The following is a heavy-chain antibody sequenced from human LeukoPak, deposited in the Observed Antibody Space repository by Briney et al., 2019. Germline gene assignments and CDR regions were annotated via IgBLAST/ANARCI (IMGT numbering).Heavy chain of an antibody. CDR2: ISASGGT. D-gene: IGHD6-19*01. Sequence: SETLSLTCTVSGGSISTYYWSWIRQPPGKGLEWIADISASGGTNYNPSLESRVTVSMDSSKNQFSLKLSSVTAADTAVFYCARSPHNSAWYEKGFDPRGQGTLVTVSS. CDR1: GGSISTYY. V-gene: IGHV4-4*08. CDR3: ARSPHNSAWYEKGFDP. J-gene: IGHJ5*02.